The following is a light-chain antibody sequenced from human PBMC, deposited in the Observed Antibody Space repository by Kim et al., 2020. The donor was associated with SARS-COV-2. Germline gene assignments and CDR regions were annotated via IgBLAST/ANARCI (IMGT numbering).Light chain of an antibody. CDR1: TRDVGIYSL. J-gene: IGLJ2*01. CDR3: SSYTSNAIVL. V-gene: IGLV2-23*02. Sequence: GPSITNACTGTTRDVGIYSLVSRYQQHPGKAPKLIFYEVTRRPPGVSPRFSGSKSGNTASLTISGLQAEDVTDYYCSSYTSNAIVLFGGGTKVTVL. CDR2: EVT.